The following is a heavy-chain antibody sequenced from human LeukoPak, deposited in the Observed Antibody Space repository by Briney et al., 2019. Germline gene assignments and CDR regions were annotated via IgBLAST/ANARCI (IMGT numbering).Heavy chain of an antibody. J-gene: IGHJ4*02. Sequence: GGSLRLSCAASGFTFNSYSMNWVRQAPGKGLEWVSYITSSSGTIFYADSVKGRFTVSRDNANNSLYLQMNSLRGEDTAVYYCAREASGWTDYWGQGTLVTVSS. CDR2: ITSSSGTI. CDR1: GFTFNSYS. V-gene: IGHV3-48*04. CDR3: AREASGWTDY. D-gene: IGHD6-25*01.